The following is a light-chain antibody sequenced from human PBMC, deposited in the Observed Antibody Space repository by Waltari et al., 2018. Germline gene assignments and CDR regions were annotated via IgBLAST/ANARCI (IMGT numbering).Light chain of an antibody. J-gene: IGKJ1*01. Sequence: SCRGSQSISRFLAWYQQKPGQAPRLLIYDASSRATGIPDRFSGSGSGTDFSLTISRLEPEDIAVYYCQKYGSLPATFGQGTKVEIK. CDR3: QKYGSLPAT. CDR1: QSISRF. V-gene: IGKV3-20*01. CDR2: DAS.